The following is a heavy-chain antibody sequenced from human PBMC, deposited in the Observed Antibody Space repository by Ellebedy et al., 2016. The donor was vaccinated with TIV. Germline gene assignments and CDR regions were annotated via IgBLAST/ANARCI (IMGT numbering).Heavy chain of an antibody. J-gene: IGHJ6*03. V-gene: IGHV3-33*06. CDR3: AKGMVVVVPAARYMDV. D-gene: IGHD2-2*01. Sequence: GGSLRLXXIVFGFRSTNYAIHWVRQAPGKGLEWVAVMSFDGSKKYYADSGKGRFTISRDNSKNTLYLQMNSLRAEDTAVYYCAKGMVVVVPAARYMDVWGKGTTVTVSS. CDR2: MSFDGSKK. CDR1: GFRSTNYA.